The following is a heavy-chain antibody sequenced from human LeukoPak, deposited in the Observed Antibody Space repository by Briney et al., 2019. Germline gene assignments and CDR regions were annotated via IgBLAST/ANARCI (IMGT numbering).Heavy chain of an antibody. CDR3: AKDRNYAQDAFDI. Sequence: GGSLRLSCAASGFTFSTYAMIWVRQAPGEGLEWVSAISGGGGSTHYADSVKGRFTVSRDNSKNTLYLQMNSLRAEDTAVYYCAKDRNYAQDAFDIWGQGTMVTVSS. J-gene: IGHJ3*02. CDR1: GFTFSTYA. CDR2: ISGGGGST. D-gene: IGHD3-16*01. V-gene: IGHV3-23*01.